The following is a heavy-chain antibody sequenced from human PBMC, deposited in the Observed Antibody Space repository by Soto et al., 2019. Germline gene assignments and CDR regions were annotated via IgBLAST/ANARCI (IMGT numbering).Heavy chain of an antibody. Sequence: GGSLRLSCAASGFTFSSYAMSWVRQAPGQGLEWVSAISGSGGSTYYADSVKGRFTISRDNSKNTLYLQMNSLSAEDTAVYYCSSGMTYYYCSVSYYNSPNWFDSWGQGTLVTVSS. CDR2: ISGSGGST. V-gene: IGHV3-23*01. CDR3: SSGMTYYYCSVSYYNSPNWFDS. CDR1: GFTFSSYA. J-gene: IGHJ5*01. D-gene: IGHD3-10*01.